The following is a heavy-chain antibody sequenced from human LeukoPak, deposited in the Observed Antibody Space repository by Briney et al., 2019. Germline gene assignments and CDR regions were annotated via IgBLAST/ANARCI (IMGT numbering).Heavy chain of an antibody. D-gene: IGHD3-22*01. Sequence: AGGSLRLSCAASGFTFSSYAMSWVRQAPGKGLECVPAISGCGGSTYYADSVKGRFTISRDNSKNTLYLQMNSLRAEDTAVYYCAKVGYYYDSSGFYYFDYWGQGTLVTVSS. V-gene: IGHV3-23*01. CDR1: GFTFSSYA. J-gene: IGHJ4*02. CDR3: AKVGYYYDSSGFYYFDY. CDR2: ISGCGGST.